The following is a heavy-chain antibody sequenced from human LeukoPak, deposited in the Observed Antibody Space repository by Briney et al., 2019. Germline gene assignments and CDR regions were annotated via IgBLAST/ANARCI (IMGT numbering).Heavy chain of an antibody. Sequence: PGGSLRLSCAPSVFTFSSYAMSWVRQAPGKGREWVSTISGSVGSTYYADSLKGRFTISRDNAKNYLYLQMNSLRAEDTALYYCAKVKGRGVQYFDYWGQRPLVPVSS. J-gene: IGHJ4*02. V-gene: IGHV3-23*01. CDR1: VFTFSSYA. D-gene: IGHD3-10*01. CDR3: AKVKGRGVQYFDY. CDR2: ISGSVGST.